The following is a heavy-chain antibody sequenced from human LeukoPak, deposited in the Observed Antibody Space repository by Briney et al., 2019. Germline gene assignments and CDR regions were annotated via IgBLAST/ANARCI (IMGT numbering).Heavy chain of an antibody. V-gene: IGHV3-7*01. J-gene: IGHJ6*02. D-gene: IGHD2-8*02. CDR1: GFTFSIYW. CDR2: MKGDGSVK. CDR3: ARWDAYYTGGIGYSGDFAFDF. Sequence: GGSLRLSCAAAGFTFSIYWMSWVRQAPGKGLEWVASMKGDGSVKHFLDSVEGRFTISRDNAKNSLYLQMNSLRAEDTAIYYCARWDAYYTGGIGYSGDFAFDFWGQGATVTVSS.